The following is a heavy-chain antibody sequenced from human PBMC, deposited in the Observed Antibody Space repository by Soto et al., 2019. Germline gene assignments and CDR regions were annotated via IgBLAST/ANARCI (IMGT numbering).Heavy chain of an antibody. CDR1: GGSISSGDYY. V-gene: IGHV4-30-4*01. CDR2: IYYSGST. J-gene: IGHJ4*02. CDR3: ARTGGRYDSGDYGELE. D-gene: IGHD4-17*01. Sequence: SETLSLTCTVSGGSISSGDYYWSWIRQPPGKGLEWIGYIYYSGSTYYNPSLKSRVTISVDTSKNQFSLKLRSVTAADTAVYYCARTGGRYDSGDYGELEWGQGTLVTVSS.